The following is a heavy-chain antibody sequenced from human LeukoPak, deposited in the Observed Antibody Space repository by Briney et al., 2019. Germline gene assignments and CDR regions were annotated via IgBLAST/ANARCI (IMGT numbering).Heavy chain of an antibody. CDR2: INHSGST. J-gene: IGHJ6*03. CDR3: ARDYDFWRGHYYYYMDV. D-gene: IGHD3-3*01. V-gene: IGHV4-34*01. CDR1: GGSFSGYY. Sequence: PSXXLSLTCAVYGGSFSGYYWSWIRQPPGKGLEWIGEINHSGSTNYKPSLKSGVTISVETSKNQFSLKLSSVTAADTAVYYCARDYDFWRGHYYYYMDVWGKGTTVTVSS.